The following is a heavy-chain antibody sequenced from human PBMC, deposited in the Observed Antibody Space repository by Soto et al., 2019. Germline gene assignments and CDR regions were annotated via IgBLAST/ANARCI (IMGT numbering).Heavy chain of an antibody. J-gene: IGHJ6*02. CDR2: IIPIFGTA. Sequence: QVQLVQSGAEVKKPGSSVKVSCRVSGGTFSSYAISWVRQAPGQGLEWLGGIIPIFGTANYAQKFQGRVTITADESTSTAYMELSSLRSEDTAVYYCARKSHYKWNTGYQRMDVWGQGTTVTVSS. V-gene: IGHV1-69*12. D-gene: IGHD1-20*01. CDR3: ARKSHYKWNTGYQRMDV. CDR1: GGTFSSYA.